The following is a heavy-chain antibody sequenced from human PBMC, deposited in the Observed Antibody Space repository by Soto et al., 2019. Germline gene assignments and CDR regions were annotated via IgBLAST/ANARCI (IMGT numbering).Heavy chain of an antibody. D-gene: IGHD3-22*01. Sequence: ASLKVSCKASGYTFTSSGISWVRQAPGQGLEWMGWISAYNGNTDYAQKLQGRVTMTTDTSTSTAYMELRSLRSDDTAVYYCAALFTYYYDSSGYPPGYFDYWGQGTLVTVS. CDR1: GYTFTSSG. V-gene: IGHV1-18*01. CDR2: ISAYNGNT. J-gene: IGHJ4*02. CDR3: AALFTYYYDSSGYPPGYFDY.